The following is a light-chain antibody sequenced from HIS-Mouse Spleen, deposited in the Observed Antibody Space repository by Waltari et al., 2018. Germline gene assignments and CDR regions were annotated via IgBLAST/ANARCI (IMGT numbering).Light chain of an antibody. Sequence: DIVMTQSPLSLPVTPGEPASISCRSSQSILHSNGYNYLDCYLQKPGQSPQLLIYLGSNRASGVPDRFSGSGSGTDFTLKISRVEAEDVEVYYCMQTLQTPPTFGQGTKVEIK. V-gene: IGKV2-28*01. J-gene: IGKJ1*01. CDR3: MQTLQTPPT. CDR1: QSILHSNGYNY. CDR2: LGS.